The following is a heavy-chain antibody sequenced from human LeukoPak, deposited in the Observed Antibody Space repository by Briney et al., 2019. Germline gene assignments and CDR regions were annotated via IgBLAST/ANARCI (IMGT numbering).Heavy chain of an antibody. CDR1: GYTFTSFW. Sequence: GESLKISCKGSGYTFTSFWIGWVRQMPGKGLEWMGIIHPGDSDTRYSPSLQGQVTISADKSISTAYLQWNSLKASDTAIYYCGRLRDGYSDYWGQGTLVTVSS. CDR2: IHPGDSDT. V-gene: IGHV5-51*01. CDR3: GRLRDGYSDY. J-gene: IGHJ4*02. D-gene: IGHD5-24*01.